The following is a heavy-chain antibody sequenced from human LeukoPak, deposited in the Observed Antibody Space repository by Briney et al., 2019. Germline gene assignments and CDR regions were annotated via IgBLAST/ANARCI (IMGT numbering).Heavy chain of an antibody. Sequence: SETLSLTCTVSGGSISSYYWSWIRQPPGKGLEWIGYIYYSGSTNYNPSLKSRVTIPVDTSKNQFSLKLSSVTAADTAVYYCARDGGIGYSYGSYYYGMDVWGQGTTVTVSS. CDR1: GGSISSYY. V-gene: IGHV4-59*01. J-gene: IGHJ6*02. D-gene: IGHD5-18*01. CDR3: ARDGGIGYSYGSYYYGMDV. CDR2: IYYSGST.